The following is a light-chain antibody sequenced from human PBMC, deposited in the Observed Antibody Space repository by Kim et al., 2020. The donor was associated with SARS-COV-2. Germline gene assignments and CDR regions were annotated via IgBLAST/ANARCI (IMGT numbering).Light chain of an antibody. CDR1: SSNIGSNT. CDR3: AAWDVSLNGYV. Sequence: GQRVTLSYSGGSSNIGSNTVNWYQQLPGTAPKLLIYSNNQRPSGVPDRFSGSKSGTSASLAISGLQSEDEADYYCAAWDVSLNGYVFGTGTKVTVL. V-gene: IGLV1-44*01. J-gene: IGLJ1*01. CDR2: SNN.